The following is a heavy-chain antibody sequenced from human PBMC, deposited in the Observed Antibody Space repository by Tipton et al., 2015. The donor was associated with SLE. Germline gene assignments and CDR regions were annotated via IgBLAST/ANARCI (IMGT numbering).Heavy chain of an antibody. J-gene: IGHJ4*02. CDR3: SRQPHGGSD. CDR2: FYYSGST. CDR1: GGSIISYY. Sequence: LRLSCTVSGGSIISYYWGWVRQPPGKGLEWIGGFYYSGSTYYNPTLKSRVIISVDTSTYQLPLKLRSVTAADTAVYYCSRQPHGGSDWGQGTLVTVS. D-gene: IGHD3-16*01. V-gene: IGHV4-39*06.